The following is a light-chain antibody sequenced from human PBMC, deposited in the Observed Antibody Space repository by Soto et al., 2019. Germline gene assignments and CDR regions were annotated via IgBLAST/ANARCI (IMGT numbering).Light chain of an antibody. CDR2: EVN. J-gene: IGLJ3*02. Sequence: QSVLTQPPSASGSPGQSVTISCTGASSDIGSHNYVSWYQQHPGKVPKLLIYEVNKRPSGVPDRFSGSKSGNTASLTVSGLQPDDEADYYCTSYTSSAGSTGVLGGGTKLTVL. CDR3: TSYTSSAGSTGV. CDR1: SSDIGSHNY. V-gene: IGLV2-8*01.